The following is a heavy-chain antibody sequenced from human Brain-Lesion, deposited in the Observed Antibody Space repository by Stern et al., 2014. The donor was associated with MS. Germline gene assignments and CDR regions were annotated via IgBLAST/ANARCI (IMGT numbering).Heavy chain of an antibody. CDR1: GFIFSDYY. V-gene: IGHV3-11*01. Sequence: VQLLESGGTLVKPGGSLRLSCAASGFIFSDYYMNWIRQAPGQGPEWVSYISTTASTIYYADSVKGRFTISRDNTKNSLFLQMSSLRADDTAVYYCAISSSRYYFDSWGLGTLVTVSS. D-gene: IGHD2-2*01. CDR3: AISSSRYYFDS. CDR2: ISTTASTI. J-gene: IGHJ4*02.